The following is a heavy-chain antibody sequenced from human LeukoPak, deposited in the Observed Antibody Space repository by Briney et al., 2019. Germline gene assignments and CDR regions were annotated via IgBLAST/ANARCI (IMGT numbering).Heavy chain of an antibody. CDR3: AGLMTVADIDY. CDR1: GFHFRRFW. D-gene: IGHD6-19*01. CDR2: IRQDGTEK. J-gene: IGHJ4*02. V-gene: IGHV3-7*01. Sequence: GGSLRLSFVASGFHFRRFWMSWVRQAPGKRPEWVATIRQDGTEKFYLDSVKGRFSISRDNARNSMYLQMNSLRADDTAVYYCAGLMTVADIDYWGQGTLVTVSS.